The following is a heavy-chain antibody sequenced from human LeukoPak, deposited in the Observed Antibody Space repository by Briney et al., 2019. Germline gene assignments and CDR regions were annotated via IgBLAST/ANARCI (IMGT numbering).Heavy chain of an antibody. J-gene: IGHJ4*02. CDR3: ARDAPDYYYDSSGYYL. Sequence: GGSLRLSCAASGFTFSSYSMNWVRQAPGKGLEWVSSISSSSSYIYYADSVKGRFTISRDNAKNSLYLQMNSLRADDTAVYYCARDAPDYYYDSSGYYLWGQGTLVTVSS. D-gene: IGHD3-22*01. CDR2: ISSSSSYI. V-gene: IGHV3-21*04. CDR1: GFTFSSYS.